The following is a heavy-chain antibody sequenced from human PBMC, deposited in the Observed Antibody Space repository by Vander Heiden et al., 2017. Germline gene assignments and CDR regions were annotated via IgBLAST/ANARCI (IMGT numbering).Heavy chain of an antibody. Sequence: QVLLQESGPGLVTPPETLSLTCTAPGGSISSYYWSWIRQPAGKGLEWIGRIYTSGSTNYNPSLKSRVTMSVDTSKNHFSLKLGSVTAADTAVYYCARGEYYYGSGSYYPPVYWGQGTLVTVSS. J-gene: IGHJ4*02. CDR3: ARGEYYYGSGSYYPPVY. V-gene: IGHV4-4*07. CDR2: IYTSGST. CDR1: GGSISSYY. D-gene: IGHD3-10*01.